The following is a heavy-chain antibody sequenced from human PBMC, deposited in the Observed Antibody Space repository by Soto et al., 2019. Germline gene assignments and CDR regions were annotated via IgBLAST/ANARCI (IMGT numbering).Heavy chain of an antibody. Sequence: QITLKESGPTLVKPTQTLTLTCTFSGFSLSTSGVGVGWIRQPPGKALEWLAIIYWDDDKRYSPSLKSRLTITKDTSKNQVVLTMTNMDPVDTATYYCAHSSLGGYYDILTGYSHTFDYWGQGTLVTVSS. CDR3: AHSSLGGYYDILTGYSHTFDY. CDR1: GFSLSTSGVG. CDR2: IYWDDDK. D-gene: IGHD3-9*01. J-gene: IGHJ4*02. V-gene: IGHV2-5*02.